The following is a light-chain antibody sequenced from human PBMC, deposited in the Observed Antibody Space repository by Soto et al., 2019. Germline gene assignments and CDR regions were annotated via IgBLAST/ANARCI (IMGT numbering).Light chain of an antibody. Sequence: QSVLTQPPSASGSPGQSVTISCTGTSSDVGGYNYVSWYQQHPGKAPKLMIYEVSKRPSGVPDRFSGSKSGNTASLTVSGLQAEDEDEYYCRSYAGSNNSYVFGTGTKLTVL. CDR1: SSDVGGYNY. CDR2: EVS. V-gene: IGLV2-8*01. J-gene: IGLJ1*01. CDR3: RSYAGSNNSYV.